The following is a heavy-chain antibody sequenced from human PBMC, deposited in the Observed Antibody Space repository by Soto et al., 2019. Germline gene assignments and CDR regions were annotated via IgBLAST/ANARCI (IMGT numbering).Heavy chain of an antibody. D-gene: IGHD2-2*01. J-gene: IGHJ6*02. V-gene: IGHV3-30-3*01. CDR2: ISYDGSNK. Sequence: ESGGGVVQPGRSLRLSCAASGFTFSSYAMHWVRQAPGKGLEWVAVISYDGSNKYYADSVKGRFTISRDNSKNTLYLQMNSLRAEDTAVYYCARGTPIVVVPAANSFYYGMDVWGQGTTVTVSS. CDR1: GFTFSSYA. CDR3: ARGTPIVVVPAANSFYYGMDV.